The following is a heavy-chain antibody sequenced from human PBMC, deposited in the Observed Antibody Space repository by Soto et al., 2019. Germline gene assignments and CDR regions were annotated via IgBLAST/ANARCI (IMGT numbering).Heavy chain of an antibody. Sequence: QVQLQESGPGLVRPSQTLFLTCSVSGDSISSGGFYWTWVRRHPGKGLEWIGYISFNGSTFYNPSLKSRVTISIDTSKSQFSLNLNSMTAADTAVYYCAGYNWNYYFDPWGQGTLVTVSS. CDR3: AGYNWNYYFDP. J-gene: IGHJ5*02. CDR2: ISFNGST. CDR1: GDSISSGGFY. D-gene: IGHD1-7*01. V-gene: IGHV4-31*03.